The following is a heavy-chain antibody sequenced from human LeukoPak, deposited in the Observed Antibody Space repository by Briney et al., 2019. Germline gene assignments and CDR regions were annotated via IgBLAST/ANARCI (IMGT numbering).Heavy chain of an antibody. CDR1: GFTFSNIA. J-gene: IGHJ4*02. V-gene: IGHV3-23*01. Sequence: GGSLRLSCAASGFTFSNIAMTWVRHAPGKGLEWVSSISGSAGSAYYADSVKGRFSISRDNSKNTLYLQMNSLRADDTAVYYCGGSRSFFWGQGTLVTVSP. D-gene: IGHD6-13*01. CDR2: ISGSAGSA. CDR3: GGSRSFF.